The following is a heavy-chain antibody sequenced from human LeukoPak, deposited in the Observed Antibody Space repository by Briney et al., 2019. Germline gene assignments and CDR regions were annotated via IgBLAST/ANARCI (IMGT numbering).Heavy chain of an antibody. CDR2: IWYDGSNK. Sequence: GGSLRLSCAASGFTFSSYAMSWVRQAPGKGLEWVAVIWYDGSNKYYADSVKGRFTISRDNSKNTLYLQMNSLRAEDTAVYYCARERYDFWSGYGNWFDPWGQGTLVTVSS. V-gene: IGHV3-33*08. J-gene: IGHJ5*02. CDR1: GFTFSSYA. CDR3: ARERYDFWSGYGNWFDP. D-gene: IGHD3-3*01.